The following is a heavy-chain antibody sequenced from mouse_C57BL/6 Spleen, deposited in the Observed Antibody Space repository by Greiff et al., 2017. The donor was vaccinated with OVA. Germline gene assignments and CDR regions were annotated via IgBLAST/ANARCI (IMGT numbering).Heavy chain of an antibody. CDR3: ESYPSWDGPYYLDY. J-gene: IGHJ2*01. D-gene: IGHD4-1*01. V-gene: IGHV7-3*01. Sequence: EVQRVESGGGLVQPGGSLSLSCAASGFTFPAYYMSWVRQPLGKALEWLGFIRNKANGYTTEYSASVKGRFTISRDNSQSILYLQLNALRAEDSAAYYCESYPSWDGPYYLDYWGQGTTLTVSS. CDR1: GFTFPAYY. CDR2: IRNKANGYTT.